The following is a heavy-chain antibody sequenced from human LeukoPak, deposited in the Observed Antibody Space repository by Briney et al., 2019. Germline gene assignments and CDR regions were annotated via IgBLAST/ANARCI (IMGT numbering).Heavy chain of an antibody. Sequence: GGSLRLSCAASGYTFINYGMHWVRQAPGKGLEWVAVISYDGSDTFYTDSVKGRFTISRDDAKNTVSLHMNSLRVEDTAVYYCAKDDAGLPDYWGQGTLVTVSS. CDR1: GYTFINYG. CDR2: ISYDGSDT. D-gene: IGHD5-12*01. CDR3: AKDDAGLPDY. J-gene: IGHJ4*02. V-gene: IGHV3-30*18.